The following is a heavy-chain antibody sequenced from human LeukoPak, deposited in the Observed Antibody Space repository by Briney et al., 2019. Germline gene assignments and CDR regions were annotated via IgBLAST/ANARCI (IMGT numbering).Heavy chain of an antibody. J-gene: IGHJ4*02. D-gene: IGHD3-22*01. CDR1: GGSISSGSYY. V-gene: IGHV4-61*02. Sequence: SQTLSLTCIVSGGSISSGSYYWSWIRQPAGKGLEWIGRIYTSGSTNYNPSLKSRVTISVDTSKNQFSLKLSSVTAADTAVYYCARHQRMGTMIVILVDYWGQGTLVTVSS. CDR3: ARHQRMGTMIVILVDY. CDR2: IYTSGST.